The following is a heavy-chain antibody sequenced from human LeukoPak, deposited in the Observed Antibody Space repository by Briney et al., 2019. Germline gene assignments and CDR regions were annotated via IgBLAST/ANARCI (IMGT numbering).Heavy chain of an antibody. J-gene: IGHJ6*02. CDR3: ARALGYCSGGSCYSRPYGMDV. CDR1: GGSISRGGYY. Sequence: PSETLSLTCTVSGGSISRGGYYWSWLRQHPGKGLEWIVYIYYSGSTYYNPSLKSRVTISVDTSKNQFSLKLSSVTAADTAVYYCARALGYCSGGSCYSRPYGMDVWGQGTTVTVSS. D-gene: IGHD2-15*01. V-gene: IGHV4-31*03. CDR2: IYYSGST.